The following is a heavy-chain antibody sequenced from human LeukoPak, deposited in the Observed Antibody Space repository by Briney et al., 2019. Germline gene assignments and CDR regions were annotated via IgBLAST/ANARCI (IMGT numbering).Heavy chain of an antibody. CDR3: ARGLFASLRFRYLSYYMDV. D-gene: IGHD2-2*02. V-gene: IGHV4-61*09. CDR2: IYTSGST. J-gene: IGHJ6*03. CDR1: GGSISSGSYD. Sequence: SETLSLTCTVSGGSISSGSYDWYWIRQPAGKGLEWIGHIYTSGSTDYNPSLKSRVTISVDTSKNQFSLKLSSVTAADTAVYYCARGLFASLRFRYLSYYMDVWGKGTTVTVSS.